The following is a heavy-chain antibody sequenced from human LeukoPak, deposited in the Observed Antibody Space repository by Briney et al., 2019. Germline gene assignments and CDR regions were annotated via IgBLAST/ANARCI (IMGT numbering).Heavy chain of an antibody. D-gene: IGHD6-19*01. CDR1: GGTFSSYA. J-gene: IGHJ4*02. Sequence: SVKVSCKASGGTFSSYAISWVRQAPGQRLEWMGGIIPIFGTANYAQKFQGRVTITADKSTSTAYMELSSLRSEDTAVYYCARGHRYSGGNDYFDYWGQGTLVTVSS. CDR3: ARGHRYSGGNDYFDY. CDR2: IIPIFGTA. V-gene: IGHV1-69*06.